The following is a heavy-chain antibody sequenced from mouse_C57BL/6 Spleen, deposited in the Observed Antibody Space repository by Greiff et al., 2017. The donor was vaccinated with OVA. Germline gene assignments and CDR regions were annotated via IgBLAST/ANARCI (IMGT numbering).Heavy chain of an antibody. CDR1: GFNIKNTY. D-gene: IGHD1-1*01. J-gene: IGHJ4*01. Sequence: VQLQQSVAELVRPGASVKLSCTASGFNIKNTYMHWVKQRPEQGLEWIGRIDPANGNTKYAPKFQGKATITADTSSNPAYLQLSSLTSEDTAIYYCAREGPPITTVVATDYAMDYWGQGTSVTVSS. CDR3: AREGPPITTVVATDYAMDY. CDR2: IDPANGNT. V-gene: IGHV14-3*01.